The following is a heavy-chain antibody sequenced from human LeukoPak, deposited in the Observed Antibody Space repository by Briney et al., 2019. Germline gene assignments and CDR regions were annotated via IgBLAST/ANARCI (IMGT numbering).Heavy chain of an antibody. J-gene: IGHJ5*02. D-gene: IGHD3-3*01. Sequence: GGSLRLSCAASGFTFSSYAMSWVRQAPGKGPEWVSAISGSGGSAYYADSVKGRFTISRDNSKNTLYLQMNSLRAEDTAVYYCASYDFWSGYRDWFDPWGQGTLVTVSS. CDR1: GFTFSSYA. V-gene: IGHV3-23*01. CDR2: ISGSGGSA. CDR3: ASYDFWSGYRDWFDP.